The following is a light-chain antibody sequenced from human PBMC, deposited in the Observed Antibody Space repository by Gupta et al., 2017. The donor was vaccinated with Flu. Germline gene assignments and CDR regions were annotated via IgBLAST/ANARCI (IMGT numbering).Light chain of an antibody. V-gene: IGLV1-51*02. Sequence: QSVLTHPPSVSAATGQKVTISFSGVDSNIENHYVSWYQQLPGTAPKLLIYKTDQRPSGIPDRFSGSKSGASATLGITGLQTGDEADYYCGTWDSTLSAGVFGGGTKLTVL. CDR1: DSNIENHY. CDR2: KTD. CDR3: GTWDSTLSAGV. J-gene: IGLJ2*01.